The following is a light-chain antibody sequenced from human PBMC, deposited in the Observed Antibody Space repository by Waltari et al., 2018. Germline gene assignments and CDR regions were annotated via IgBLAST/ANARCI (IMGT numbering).Light chain of an antibody. Sequence: EIVLTQSPGTLSLSPGERATISCRASQSVSRALAWYQQNPGHAPRLRTYGASNRATGIPDRFSGSGSGTDFSLIISRLEPEDFAVYYCQHYVSLPVTFGQGTKVEIK. CDR1: QSVSRA. V-gene: IGKV3-20*01. CDR3: QHYVSLPVT. J-gene: IGKJ1*01. CDR2: GAS.